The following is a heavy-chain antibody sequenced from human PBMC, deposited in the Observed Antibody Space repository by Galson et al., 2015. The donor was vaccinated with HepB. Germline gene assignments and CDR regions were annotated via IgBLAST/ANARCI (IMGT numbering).Heavy chain of an antibody. CDR3: ARVNHREWIQVRGPLDY. J-gene: IGHJ4*02. Sequence: SLRLSCAVSGFTFSSYAMHWVRQAPGKGLEWVAVISYDGSKKYYADSVKGRFTISRDNSKSTLFLQMNSLRAEDTAVYYCARVNHREWIQVRGPLDYWGQGTLVTVSS. CDR1: GFTFSSYA. D-gene: IGHD5-18*01. V-gene: IGHV3-30-3*01. CDR2: ISYDGSKK.